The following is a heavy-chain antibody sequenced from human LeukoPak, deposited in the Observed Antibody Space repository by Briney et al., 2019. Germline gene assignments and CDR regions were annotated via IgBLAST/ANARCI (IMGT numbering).Heavy chain of an antibody. CDR3: ATNSVRGYYGSGSDLNWFDP. J-gene: IGHJ5*02. V-gene: IGHV6-1*01. D-gene: IGHD3-10*01. CDR2: TYYRSKWYN. CDR1: GDSVSSKTAA. Sequence: SQTLSLTCAISGDSVSSKTAAWNWIRQSPSRGLEWLGRTYYRSKWYNDYAVSVKSRITINPDTSKNQFSLKLSSVTAADTAVYYCATNSVRGYYGSGSDLNWFDPWGQGTLVTVSS.